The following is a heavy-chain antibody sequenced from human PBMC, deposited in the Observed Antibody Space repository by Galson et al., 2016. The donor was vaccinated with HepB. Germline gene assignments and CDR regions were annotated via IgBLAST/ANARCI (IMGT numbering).Heavy chain of an antibody. Sequence: LRLSCAASGITLRGYAMNWVRQAPGKGRDWFSCISRGGAYTYYADSVKGRFTVSRDNAKNSLYLQMNNLRAEDTALYYCASERLDSSGYAYPDAFEIWGLGTMVTVSS. CDR3: ASERLDSSGYAYPDAFEI. V-gene: IGHV3-21*01. CDR1: GITLRGYA. D-gene: IGHD3-22*01. J-gene: IGHJ3*02. CDR2: ISRGGAYT.